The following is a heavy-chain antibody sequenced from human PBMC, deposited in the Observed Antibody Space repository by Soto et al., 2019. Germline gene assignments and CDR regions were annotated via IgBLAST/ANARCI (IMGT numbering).Heavy chain of an antibody. CDR3: AIGDRINYYYYYGMDV. CDR2: IIPIFGTA. Sequence: QVQLVQSGVEVKKPGSSVKVSCKASGGTFSSYAISWVRQAPGQGLEWMGGIIPIFGTANYAQKFQGRVTITADKSTSTAYMELSSLRSEDTAVYYCAIGDRINYYYYYGMDVWGQGTTVTVSS. J-gene: IGHJ6*02. CDR1: GGTFSSYA. V-gene: IGHV1-69*06.